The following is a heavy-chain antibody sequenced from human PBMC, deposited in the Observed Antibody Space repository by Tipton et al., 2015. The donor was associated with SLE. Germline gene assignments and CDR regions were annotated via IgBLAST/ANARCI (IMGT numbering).Heavy chain of an antibody. CDR2: VIGNGGGT. CDR1: GFTLNNYA. J-gene: IGHJ3*02. Sequence: LRLSCAASGFTLNNYAMSWVRQAPGTGLEWVSLVIGNGGGTYYSNSVKGRFTISRDNSKNTLFLQMNRLRAEDTAVYFCAKDLYSGNYYDAFDIWDQGTMVTVSS. V-gene: IGHV3-23*01. CDR3: AKDLYSGNYYDAFDI. D-gene: IGHD1-26*01.